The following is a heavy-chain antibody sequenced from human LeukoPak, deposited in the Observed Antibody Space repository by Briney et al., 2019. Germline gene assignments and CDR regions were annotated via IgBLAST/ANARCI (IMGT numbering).Heavy chain of an antibody. D-gene: IGHD1-1*01. Sequence: GGSLRLSCATSGFNFNHYELNWVRQAPGKGLEWVSYISGSGSVIKYADSVRGRFTISRDATNNSLFLQMNSLRAEDTAFYYRARATPGTGGPRLQNKAFDIWGQGTLVSVSS. CDR1: GFNFNHYE. J-gene: IGHJ3*02. CDR3: ARATPGTGGPRLQNKAFDI. CDR2: ISGSGSVI. V-gene: IGHV3-48*03.